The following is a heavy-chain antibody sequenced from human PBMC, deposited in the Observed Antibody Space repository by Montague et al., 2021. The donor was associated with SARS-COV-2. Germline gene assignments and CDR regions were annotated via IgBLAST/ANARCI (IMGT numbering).Heavy chain of an antibody. D-gene: IGHD3-10*01. V-gene: IGHV3-9*01. CDR3: AKDGLIRGVNYFDY. Sequence: SLRLSCAASGFTFDDYPMYWVRQAPGKGLEWVSGINWNSGSIGYADSVKGRFTISRDNAENSLYLQMNSLRAEDTALYYCAKDGLIRGVNYFDYWGQGTLVTVSS. CDR2: INWNSGSI. J-gene: IGHJ4*02. CDR1: GFTFDDYP.